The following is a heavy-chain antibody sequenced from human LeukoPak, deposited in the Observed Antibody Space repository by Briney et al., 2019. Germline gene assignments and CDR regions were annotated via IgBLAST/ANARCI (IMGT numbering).Heavy chain of an antibody. CDR2: ISSSGSTI. J-gene: IGHJ6*04. Sequence: PGGSLRLSCAASGFTFSSYEMNWVRQAPGQGLEGGSYISSSGSTIYYADSVKGRFTISRDNAKNSLYLQMNSLRGEDTAVYYCAELGITMIGGVWGKGTTVSISS. CDR1: GFTFSSYE. CDR3: AELGITMIGGV. D-gene: IGHD3-10*02. V-gene: IGHV3-48*03.